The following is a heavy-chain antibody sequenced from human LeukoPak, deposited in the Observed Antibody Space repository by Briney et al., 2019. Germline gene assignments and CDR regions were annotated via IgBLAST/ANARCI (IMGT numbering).Heavy chain of an antibody. Sequence: PGRSLRLSCAASGFTFSSYAMHWVRQAPGKGLEWVAVISYDGSNKYYADSVKGRFTISRDNSKNTLYLQMNSLRAEDTAVYYCANERITVAGHPFGYWGQGTLVTVSS. CDR3: ANERITVAGHPFGY. CDR2: ISYDGSNK. V-gene: IGHV3-30-3*02. CDR1: GFTFSSYA. J-gene: IGHJ4*02. D-gene: IGHD6-19*01.